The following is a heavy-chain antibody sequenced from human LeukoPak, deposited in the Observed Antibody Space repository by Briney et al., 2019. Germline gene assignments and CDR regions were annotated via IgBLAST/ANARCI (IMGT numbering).Heavy chain of an antibody. CDR1: GLTVNSNY. CDR3: VSQKGLYAFYI. J-gene: IGHJ3*02. V-gene: IGHV3-53*01. Sequence: GGSLRLSCVASGLTVNSNYMSWVRQAPGKGLEWVSAIYSGGATYYADSVKGRFTVSRDDSKNTLYLQMYRLRVEDTAMYYCVSQKGLYAFYISGQGTMVTVSS. CDR2: IYSGGAT. D-gene: IGHD2-2*01.